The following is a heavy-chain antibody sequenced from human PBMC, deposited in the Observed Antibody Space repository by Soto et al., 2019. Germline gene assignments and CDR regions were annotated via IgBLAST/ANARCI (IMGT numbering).Heavy chain of an antibody. D-gene: IGHD3-10*01. V-gene: IGHV1-2*02. J-gene: IGHJ6*02. Sequence: ASVKVSCKASGYTFTGYCMHWVRQAPGQGLEWMGWISPNSGGTNYAQKFQGRVTMTRDTSISTAYMELSRLRSDDTAVYYCAREVTMVRGVIVPYGMDVWGQGTTVTVSS. CDR1: GYTFTGYC. CDR3: AREVTMVRGVIVPYGMDV. CDR2: ISPNSGGT.